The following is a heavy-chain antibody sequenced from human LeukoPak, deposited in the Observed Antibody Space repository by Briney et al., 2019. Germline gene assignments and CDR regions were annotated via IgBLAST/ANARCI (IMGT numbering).Heavy chain of an antibody. V-gene: IGHV4-59*01. D-gene: IGHD3-10*01. CDR3: ARAYGSGLTLDY. Sequence: PSETLSLTCTVSGGXISSYYCSWIRQPPGKGLEWIGYIHYSGSTNYNPSLKSRATMSIDTSKNHFSLKLTSVTAADTALYFCARAYGSGLTLDYWGQGTPVTVSS. CDR2: IHYSGST. J-gene: IGHJ4*02. CDR1: GGXISSYY.